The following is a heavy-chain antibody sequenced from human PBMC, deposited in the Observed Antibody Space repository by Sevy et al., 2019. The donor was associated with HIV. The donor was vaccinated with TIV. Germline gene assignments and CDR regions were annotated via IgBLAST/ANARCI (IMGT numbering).Heavy chain of an antibody. CDR3: ARPDYGDYGAVKY. CDR1: GFTFSSYA. D-gene: IGHD4-17*01. J-gene: IGHJ4*02. V-gene: IGHV3-30*04. CDR2: ISYDGSNK. Sequence: GESLKISCAASGFTFSSYAMHWVRQAPGKGLEWVAVISYDGSNKYYADSVKGRFTISRDNSKNTLYLQMNSLRAEDTAVYYCARPDYGDYGAVKYWGQGTLVTVSS.